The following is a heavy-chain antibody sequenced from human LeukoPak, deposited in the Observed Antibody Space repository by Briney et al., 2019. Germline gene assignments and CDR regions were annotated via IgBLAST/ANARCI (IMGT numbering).Heavy chain of an antibody. CDR1: GYTFTSYY. Sequence: ASVKVSCKASGYTFTSYYMHWVRQAPGQGLEWMGIINPSGGSTSYAQKFQGRVTMTRDTSTSTVYMELSSLRSEDTAVYYCASWGGPYCSGGSCYDTDYRGQGTLVTVSS. V-gene: IGHV1-46*01. D-gene: IGHD2-15*01. CDR2: INPSGGST. CDR3: ASWGGPYCSGGSCYDTDY. J-gene: IGHJ4*02.